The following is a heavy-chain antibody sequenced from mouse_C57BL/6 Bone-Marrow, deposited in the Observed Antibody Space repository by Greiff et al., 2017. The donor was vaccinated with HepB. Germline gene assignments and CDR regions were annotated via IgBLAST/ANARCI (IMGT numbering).Heavy chain of an antibody. V-gene: IGHV1-26*01. D-gene: IGHD2-2*01. CDR1: GYTFTDYY. Sequence: VQLQQSGPELVKPGASVKISCKASGYTFTDYYMNWVKQSHGKSLEWIGDINPNNGGTSYNQKFKGKATLTVDKSSSTAYMELRSLTAEDSAVYYCARHGYHVWFAYWGQGTLVTVSA. CDR2: INPNNGGT. J-gene: IGHJ3*01. CDR3: ARHGYHVWFAY.